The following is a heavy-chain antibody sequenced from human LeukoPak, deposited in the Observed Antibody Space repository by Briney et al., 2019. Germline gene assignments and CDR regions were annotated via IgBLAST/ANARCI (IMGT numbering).Heavy chain of an antibody. V-gene: IGHV7-4-1*02. CDR3: ARAFQSLGGLSLPDY. D-gene: IGHD3-16*02. J-gene: IGHJ4*02. CDR1: GYTFTNYA. CDR2: IHPSTGNP. Sequence: ASVKVSCKASGYTFTNYAMNWVRQAPGQGLEWMGWIHPSTGNPTYAQGFTGRFVFSLGTSVSTTYLQIISLKAEDTAVYYCARAFQSLGGLSLPDYWGQGTLVTVSS.